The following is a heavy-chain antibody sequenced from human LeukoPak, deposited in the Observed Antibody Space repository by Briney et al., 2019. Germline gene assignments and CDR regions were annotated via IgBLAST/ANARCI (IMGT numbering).Heavy chain of an antibody. D-gene: IGHD3-3*01. CDR2: IKHIVST. CDR3: AREKGPTYYDFWSGSAYV. Sequence: PSESLSLTCALSGGSFSGYYSSWIRQPPGKGLEWVGEIKHIVSTTYNPPLKRRVSLSVDTSQNHIFPKLSSATPAHTAVYYCAREKGPTYYDFWSGSAYVWGKGTTVTVSS. CDR1: GGSFSGYY. J-gene: IGHJ6*04. V-gene: IGHV4-34*01.